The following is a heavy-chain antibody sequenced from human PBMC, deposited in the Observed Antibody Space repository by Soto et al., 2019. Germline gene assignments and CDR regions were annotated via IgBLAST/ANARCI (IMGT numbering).Heavy chain of an antibody. CDR1: GYTFTSYG. Sequence: ASVKVSCKASGYTFTSYGISWVRQAPGQGLEWVGWISGYDGNTDYAHKFRGRVTLTTDTSTDTAYMDLRSLTSDDTAVYYCARHNSQWPNWFDPSGQGTPVTVSS. CDR3: ARHNSQWPNWFDP. D-gene: IGHD1-1*01. V-gene: IGHV1-18*01. CDR2: ISGYDGNT. J-gene: IGHJ5*02.